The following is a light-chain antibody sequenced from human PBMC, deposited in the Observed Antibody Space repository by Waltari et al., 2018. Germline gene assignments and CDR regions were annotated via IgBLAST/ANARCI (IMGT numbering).Light chain of an antibody. CDR1: SGDVGGYTS. J-gene: IGLJ2*01. CDR3: SSYAGSSNFVV. Sequence: QSALTQPPSASGSPGQSVTISCTGTSGDVGGYTSVSWYQQYPGKAPKLLIYDVNERPSGVPARFSGSKSDNTASLTVSGLQDEDEADYYCSSYAGSSNFVVFGGGTKVTVL. CDR2: DVN. V-gene: IGLV2-8*01.